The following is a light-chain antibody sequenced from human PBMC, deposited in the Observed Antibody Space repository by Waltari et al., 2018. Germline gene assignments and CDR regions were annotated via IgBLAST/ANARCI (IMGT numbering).Light chain of an antibody. J-gene: IGKJ2*01. CDR2: KVS. Sequence: DVVMTQSPLSLPVTLGQPASISCRSSQSLVYSDGNINLNWFQQRPGQSPRRLIYKVSNRDSGGPVRFSGSGSGTDFTLKISRVEAEDVGVYYCMQGTHWPYTFGQGTKVEIK. CDR1: QSLVYSDGNIN. CDR3: MQGTHWPYT. V-gene: IGKV2-30*01.